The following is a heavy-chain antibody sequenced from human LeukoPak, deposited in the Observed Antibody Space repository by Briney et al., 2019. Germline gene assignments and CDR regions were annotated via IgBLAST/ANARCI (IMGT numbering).Heavy chain of an antibody. CDR3: ARGWSYFDY. V-gene: IGHV3-74*01. CDR1: GFTFSNYW. Sequence: PGESLRLSCAASGFTFSNYWMHWVRQAPGKGLVWVSRINSDGSTTGYADSVKGRFTISRDNAKNTLYLQMNSLRAEDTAVYYCARGWSYFDYWGQGTLVTVSS. D-gene: IGHD2-15*01. CDR2: INSDGSTT. J-gene: IGHJ4*02.